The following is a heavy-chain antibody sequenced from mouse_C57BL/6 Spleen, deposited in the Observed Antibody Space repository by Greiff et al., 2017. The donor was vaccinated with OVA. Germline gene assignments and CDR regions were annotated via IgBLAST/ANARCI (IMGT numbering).Heavy chain of an antibody. D-gene: IGHD1-1*01. CDR1: GFTFSDYG. CDR2: ISSGSSTI. V-gene: IGHV5-17*01. CDR3: ARQITTVVDYYAMDY. Sequence: EVQGVESGGGLVKPGGSLKLSCAASGFTFSDYGMHWVRQAPEKGLEWVAYISSGSSTIYYADTVKGRFTISRDNAKNTLCLQMTSRRSEDTAMYYCARQITTVVDYYAMDYWGQGTSVTVSS. J-gene: IGHJ4*01.